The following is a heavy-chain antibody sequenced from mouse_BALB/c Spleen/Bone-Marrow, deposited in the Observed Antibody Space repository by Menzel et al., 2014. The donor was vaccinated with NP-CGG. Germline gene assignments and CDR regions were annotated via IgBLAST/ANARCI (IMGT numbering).Heavy chain of an antibody. CDR2: IRNKANGYTT. Sequence: EVKLVESGGGSVQPGGSLRLSCATSGFTFTDYYMSWVRQPPGKALEWLGFIRNKANGYTTEYSASVKGRFTITRDNSQRILYLQMNTLRAEDSATYYCARDENVGIYWCFDVWGAGTTVIVSS. V-gene: IGHV7-3*02. CDR3: ARDENVGIYWCFDV. CDR1: GFTFTDYY. J-gene: IGHJ1*01.